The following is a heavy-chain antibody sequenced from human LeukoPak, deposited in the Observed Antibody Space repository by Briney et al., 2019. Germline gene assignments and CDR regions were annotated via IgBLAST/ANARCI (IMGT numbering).Heavy chain of an antibody. V-gene: IGHV4-34*01. D-gene: IGHD6-13*01. CDR3: ARSRVFVSSFDY. Sequence: SETLSLTCAVYGGSFSGYYWSWIRQPPGKGLEWIGEINHSGSTNYNPSLKSRVTISVDTSKNQFSLKLSSVTAADTAVYYCARSRVFVSSFDYWGQGTLVTVSS. J-gene: IGHJ4*02. CDR1: GGSFSGYY. CDR2: INHSGST.